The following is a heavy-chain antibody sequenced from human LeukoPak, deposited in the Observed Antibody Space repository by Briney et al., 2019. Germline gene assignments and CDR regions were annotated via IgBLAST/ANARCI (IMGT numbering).Heavy chain of an antibody. J-gene: IGHJ3*02. D-gene: IGHD3-3*01. CDR1: GYTFTGYY. Sequence: ASVKVSCKASGYTFTGYYMHWVRQAPGQGLEWMGWINPNSGGTNYAQKFQGRVTMTRDTSISTAYMELSRLRSDDTAVYYCARARVTIFGVVIIPDAFDIWGQGTMVTVSS. V-gene: IGHV1-2*02. CDR3: ARARVTIFGVVIIPDAFDI. CDR2: INPNSGGT.